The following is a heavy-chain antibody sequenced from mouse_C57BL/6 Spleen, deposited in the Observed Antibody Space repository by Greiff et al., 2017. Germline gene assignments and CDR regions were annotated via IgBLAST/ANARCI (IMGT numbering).Heavy chain of an antibody. CDR2: INPSNGGT. V-gene: IGHV1-53*01. CDR3: ARADYSNSYFDY. Sequence: VKLQQPGTELVKPGASVKLSCKASGYTFTSYWMHWVKQRPGQGLEWIGNINPSNGGTNYNEKFKSKATLTVDKSSSTAYMQLSSLTSEDSAVYYCARADYSNSYFDYWGQGTTLTVSS. J-gene: IGHJ2*01. CDR1: GYTFTSYW. D-gene: IGHD2-5*01.